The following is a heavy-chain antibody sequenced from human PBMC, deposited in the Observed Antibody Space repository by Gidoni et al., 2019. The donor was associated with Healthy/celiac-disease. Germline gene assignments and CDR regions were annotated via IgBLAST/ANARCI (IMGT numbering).Heavy chain of an antibody. CDR2: IYSGGSI. CDR3: ARDGDGAAY. V-gene: IGHV3-53*01. CDR1: GFTVSSNY. D-gene: IGHD3-10*01. J-gene: IGHJ4*02. Sequence: EVQLVGSGGGLMQPGGSLRAAIAASGFTVSSNYMCWVRQAPGTGREWGSVIYSGGSIYYADAVKGRFTISRDNSKNTLYLQMNSLRAEDTAVYYCARDGDGAAYWGQGTLVTVSS.